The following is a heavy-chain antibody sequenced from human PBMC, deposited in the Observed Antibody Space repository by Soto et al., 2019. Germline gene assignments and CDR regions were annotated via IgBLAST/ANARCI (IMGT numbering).Heavy chain of an antibody. V-gene: IGHV2-5*01. Sequence: QITLKESGPTLVEPTQTLTLTCTYSGFSLRTTGVGVGWIRQPPGKALEWLGIIYWNDDKRYSPSLKNRLTLTSDISKSQVVLTMTNMGPVDTATDYGPHTWGLRFDYWGQGTLVIVSS. CDR3: PHTWGLRFDY. D-gene: IGHD3-16*01. CDR2: IYWNDDK. CDR1: GFSLRTTGVG. J-gene: IGHJ4*02.